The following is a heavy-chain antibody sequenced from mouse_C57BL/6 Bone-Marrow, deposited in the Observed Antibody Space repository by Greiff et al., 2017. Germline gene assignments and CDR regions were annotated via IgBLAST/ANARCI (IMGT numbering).Heavy chain of an antibody. CDR3: ARIPITTRINYYAMDF. V-gene: IGHV14-3*01. J-gene: IGHJ4*01. Sequence: VQLQQSVAELVRPGASVKLSCTASGFNIKNTYMHWVKQRPEQGLEWIGRIDPANGNTKYAPKFQGKATITADTSANTSYLQLSSLTSEDAAILYCARIPITTRINYYAMDFWGQGTSVTVSS. D-gene: IGHD1-1*01. CDR1: GFNIKNTY. CDR2: IDPANGNT.